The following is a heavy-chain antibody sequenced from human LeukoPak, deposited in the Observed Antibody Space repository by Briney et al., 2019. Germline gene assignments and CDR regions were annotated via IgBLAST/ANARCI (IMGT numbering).Heavy chain of an antibody. CDR2: ISPSGDIT. D-gene: IGHD3-10*01. Sequence: GGTLRLSCAASGFTFSNHGMNWVRQAPGKGLEWVSGISPSGDITYYADSVKGRFTISRDNSKNTLYLEVIGLTAEDTAVYYCAKDDAWLRFGEWSQGTLVTVSS. CDR3: AKDDAWLRFGE. J-gene: IGHJ4*02. V-gene: IGHV3-23*01. CDR1: GFTFSNHG.